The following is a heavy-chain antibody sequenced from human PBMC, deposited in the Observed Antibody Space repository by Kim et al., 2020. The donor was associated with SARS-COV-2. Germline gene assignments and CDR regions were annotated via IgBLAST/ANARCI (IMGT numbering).Heavy chain of an antibody. CDR2: IYRSVTT. CDR3: ARALAGSRGNLPLAY. V-gene: IGHV4-4*08. D-gene: IGHD3-22*01. J-gene: IGHJ4*02. CDR1: GDPLSSYY. Sequence: SETLSLTCTVSGDPLSSYYWSWIRQPPGKGLEWIGFIYRSVTTTYNPALKSRVTISVDRSKSQQFSLKMTSLTAADTAVYYCARALAGSRGNLPLAYWGQGSLVTVAA.